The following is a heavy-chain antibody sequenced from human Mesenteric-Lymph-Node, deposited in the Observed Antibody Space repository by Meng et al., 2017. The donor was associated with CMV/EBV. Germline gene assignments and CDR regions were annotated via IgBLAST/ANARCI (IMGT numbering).Heavy chain of an antibody. CDR1: GFSFRSYS. V-gene: IGHV3-21*04. CDR3: VKGIAATSGGVFEY. J-gene: IGHJ4*02. CDR2: ISSSGSKI. D-gene: IGHD6-13*01. Sequence: ESLKISCGGSGFSFRSYSMNWVRQTPRRGLEWLASISSSGSKIFYAESLKGRFTISRDDSKNTVYLQMNSLRAEDTAVYYCVKGIAATSGGVFEYWGQGTLVTVSS.